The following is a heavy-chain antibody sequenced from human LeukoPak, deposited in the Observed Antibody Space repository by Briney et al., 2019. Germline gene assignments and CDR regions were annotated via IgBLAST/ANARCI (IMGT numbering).Heavy chain of an antibody. D-gene: IGHD6-13*01. CDR2: ISYDGSNK. Sequence: GGSLRLSCAASGFTFSSYGMHWVRQAPGKGLGWVAVISYDGSNKYYADSVKGRFTISRDNSKNTLYLQMNSLRAEDTAVYYCAKRVGIAAAGDYWGQGTLVTVSS. V-gene: IGHV3-30*18. J-gene: IGHJ4*02. CDR3: AKRVGIAAAGDY. CDR1: GFTFSSYG.